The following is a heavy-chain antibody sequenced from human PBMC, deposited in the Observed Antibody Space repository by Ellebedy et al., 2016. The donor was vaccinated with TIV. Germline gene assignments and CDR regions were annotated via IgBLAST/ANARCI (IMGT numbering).Heavy chain of an antibody. J-gene: IGHJ4*02. CDR1: GYDFTNYW. CDR2: IYPSNSDT. CDR3: AREEKTGSSWFTY. Sequence: GESLKISCNGSGYDFTNYWIGWVRQMPGKGLEWRAIIYPSNSDTRYSPSFVGQVTISADKSISTAYLQWDSLVASDTAMYYCAREEKTGSSWFTYWGRGTLVTVSS. V-gene: IGHV5-51*01. D-gene: IGHD6-13*01.